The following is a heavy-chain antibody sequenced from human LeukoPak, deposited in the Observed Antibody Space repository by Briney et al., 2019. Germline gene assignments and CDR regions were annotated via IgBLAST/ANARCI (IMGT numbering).Heavy chain of an antibody. CDR2: ISSSDSTI. D-gene: IGHD4-23*01. V-gene: IGHV3-48*03. J-gene: IGHJ4*02. Sequence: RTGGSLRLSCVVSGFDFSGFSMSWVRQAPGKGLEWVSYISSSDSTIYYADSVKGRFTISRDNAKNSLYLQMNSLRAEDTAVYYCARDYGGSSPFDYWGQGTLVTVSS. CDR3: ARDYGGSSPFDY. CDR1: GFDFSGFS.